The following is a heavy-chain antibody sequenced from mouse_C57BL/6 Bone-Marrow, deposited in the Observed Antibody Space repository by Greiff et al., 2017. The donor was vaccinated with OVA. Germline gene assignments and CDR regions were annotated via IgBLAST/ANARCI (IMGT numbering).Heavy chain of an antibody. V-gene: IGHV3-6*01. CDR2: ISYDGSN. Sequence: DVQLVESGPGLVKPSQSLSLTCSVTGYSITSGYYWNWIRQFPGNKLEWMGYISYDGSNNYNPSLKNRISITRDTSKNQFFLKLNSVTTEDTATYYCARDRYYDYDWFAYWGQGTLVTVSA. CDR1: GYSITSGYY. J-gene: IGHJ3*01. CDR3: ARDRYYDYDWFAY. D-gene: IGHD2-4*01.